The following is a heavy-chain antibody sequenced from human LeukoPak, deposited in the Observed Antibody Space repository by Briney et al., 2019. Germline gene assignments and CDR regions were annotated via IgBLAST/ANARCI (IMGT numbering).Heavy chain of an antibody. J-gene: IGHJ4*02. CDR3: ARGGIAAAGTLFDY. CDR1: GYTFTVYY. Sequence: ASVKVSCKASGYTFTVYYMHWVRQAPGQGLEWMGWINPNSGGTNYAQKFQGRVTMTRDTSISTAYMELSRLRSEDTVVYYCARGGIAAAGTLFDYWGQGTLVTVSS. CDR2: INPNSGGT. D-gene: IGHD6-13*01. V-gene: IGHV1-2*02.